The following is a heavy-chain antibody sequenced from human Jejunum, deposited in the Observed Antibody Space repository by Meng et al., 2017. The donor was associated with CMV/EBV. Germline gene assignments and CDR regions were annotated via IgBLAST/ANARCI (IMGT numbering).Heavy chain of an antibody. CDR1: GESFSCYY. D-gene: IGHD4-17*01. CDR3: ARVGGAQHGDFDF. Sequence: QVQLKRWGSSLLKPSDALSLTFTVYGESFSCYYWTWVRQPPGKGLEWIGEINHSGSTNYNPSLKSRVTILVDTSKRQFSLRLSFLAAADTAVYYCARVGGAQHGDFDFWGQGTLVTVSS. CDR2: INHSGST. J-gene: IGHJ4*02. V-gene: IGHV4-34*01.